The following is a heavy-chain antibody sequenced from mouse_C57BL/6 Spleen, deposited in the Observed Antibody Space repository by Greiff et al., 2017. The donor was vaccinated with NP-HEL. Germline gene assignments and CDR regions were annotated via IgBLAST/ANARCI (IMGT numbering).Heavy chain of an antibody. J-gene: IGHJ4*01. D-gene: IGHD2-2*01. CDR2: ISYDGSN. V-gene: IGHV3-6*01. CDR3: ARGLPTSYYYAMDY. Sequence: EVKLQESGPGLVKPSQSLSLTCSVTGYSITSGYYWNWIRQFPGNKLEWMGYISYDGSNNYNPSLKNRISITRDTSKNQFFLKLNSVTTEDTATYYCARGLPTSYYYAMDYWGQGTSVTVSS. CDR1: GYSITSGYY.